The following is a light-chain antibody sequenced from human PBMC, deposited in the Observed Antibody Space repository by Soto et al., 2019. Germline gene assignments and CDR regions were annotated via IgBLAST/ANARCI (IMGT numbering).Light chain of an antibody. V-gene: IGKV1-27*01. J-gene: IGKJ4*01. CDR2: VAS. CDR1: QGISNY. Sequence: DIQMTQSPSSLSASVGDRVTITCRASQGISNYVAWYQQKSGKVPKLLIYVASTLQSGVPSRFSGSGSGTDFTLTISSQQPEDVATYYCQKYNSAPLTFGGGTKVEIK. CDR3: QKYNSAPLT.